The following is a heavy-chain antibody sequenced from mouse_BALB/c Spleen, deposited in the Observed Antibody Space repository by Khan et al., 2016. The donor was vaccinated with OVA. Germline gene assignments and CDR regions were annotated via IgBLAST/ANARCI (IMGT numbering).Heavy chain of an antibody. CDR3: ARQGGIYDGPFDY. D-gene: IGHD2-3*01. Sequence: EVELVESGGGLVKPGGSLKLSCAASGFTFSSYAMSWVRQTPEKRLEWVATISSGGSYTYYPDSVKGRFTISRDNAKNTLYLQMNSLRSEDTAMYYCARQGGIYDGPFDYWGQGTTLTVSS. CDR1: GFTFSSYA. CDR2: ISSGGSYT. J-gene: IGHJ2*01. V-gene: IGHV5-9-3*01.